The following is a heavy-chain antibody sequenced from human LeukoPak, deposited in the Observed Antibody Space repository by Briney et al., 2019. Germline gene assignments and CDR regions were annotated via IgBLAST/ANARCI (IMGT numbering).Heavy chain of an antibody. Sequence: GESLKISCRGSENSFTSYWISRGRQMPGKGLEGMGRIDPSDSYANYSPSFQGHVTISADKSISTAYLQWSSLKASDTAMHYCARLWFGELLDPNWGQGTLVTVSS. CDR3: ARLWFGELLDPN. D-gene: IGHD3-10*01. CDR2: IDPSDSYA. J-gene: IGHJ4*02. CDR1: ENSFTSYW. V-gene: IGHV5-10-1*01.